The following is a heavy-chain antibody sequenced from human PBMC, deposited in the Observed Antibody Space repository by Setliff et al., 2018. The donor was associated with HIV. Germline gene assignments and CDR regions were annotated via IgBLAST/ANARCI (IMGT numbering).Heavy chain of an antibody. CDR3: ARHFPSISLFFGDPGPFDR. V-gene: IGHV4-39*01. Sequence: PSETLSLTCTVSGGSISSSSYYWGWIRQPPGKGLEWIGSIFNDGRTYYNPSLKSRVTIPMDTSTNQFSLKLTSVTAADTAVYFCARHFPSISLFFGDPGPFDRRGQGALVTVSS. CDR2: IFNDGRT. D-gene: IGHD3-10*01. CDR1: GGSISSSSYY. J-gene: IGHJ4*02.